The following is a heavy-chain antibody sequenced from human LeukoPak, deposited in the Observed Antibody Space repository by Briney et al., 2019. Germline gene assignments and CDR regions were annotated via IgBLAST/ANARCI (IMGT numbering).Heavy chain of an antibody. V-gene: IGHV4-61*02. CDR1: GGSISRGSYY. D-gene: IGHD6-6*01. CDR3: ARAGMAARRFWFDP. J-gene: IGHJ5*02. Sequence: SQTLSLTCTVSGGSISRGSYYWSWIRQPAGKGLEWIGRIYTSGSTNYNPSLKSRVTISVDTSKNQFSLKLSSVTAADTAVYYCARAGMAARRFWFDPWGQGTLVTVSS. CDR2: IYTSGST.